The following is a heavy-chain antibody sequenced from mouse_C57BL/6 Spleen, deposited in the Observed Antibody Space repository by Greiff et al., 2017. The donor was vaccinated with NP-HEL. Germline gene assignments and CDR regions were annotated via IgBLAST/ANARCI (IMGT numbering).Heavy chain of an antibody. CDR2: IDPETGGT. CDR1: GYTFTDYE. D-gene: IGHD1-1*01. Sequence: VQLQQSGAELVRPGASVTLSCKASGYTFTDYEMHWVKQTPVHGLEWIGAIDPETGGTAYNQKFKGKAILTADKSSSTAYMELRSLTSEDSAVYYGTRNYGGAYWGQGTLVTVSA. CDR3: TRNYGGAY. J-gene: IGHJ3*01. V-gene: IGHV1-15*01.